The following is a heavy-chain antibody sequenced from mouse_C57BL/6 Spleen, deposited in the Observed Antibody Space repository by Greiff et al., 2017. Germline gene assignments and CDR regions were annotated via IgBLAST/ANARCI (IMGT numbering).Heavy chain of an antibody. V-gene: IGHV5-9*01. Sequence: EVHLVESGGGLVKPGGSLKLSCAASGFTFSSYTMSWVRQTPEKRLEWVATISGGGGNTYYPDSVKGRFTISRDNAKNTLYLQMSSLRSEDTALYYCARQKLAFFDYWGQGTTLTVSS. CDR2: ISGGGGNT. J-gene: IGHJ2*01. CDR3: ARQKLAFFDY. CDR1: GFTFSSYT. D-gene: IGHD4-1*01.